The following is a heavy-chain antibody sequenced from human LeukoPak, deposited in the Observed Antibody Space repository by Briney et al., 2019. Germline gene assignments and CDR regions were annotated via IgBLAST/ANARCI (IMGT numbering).Heavy chain of an antibody. D-gene: IGHD2-2*01. CDR3: AKFPPIVVVPAAIAVFDY. CDR2: ISGSGGGT. V-gene: IGHV3-23*01. J-gene: IGHJ4*02. CDR1: GFTFSSYA. Sequence: GGSLRLSCAASGFTFSSYAMSWVRQAPGKGLEWVSAISGSGGGTYYADSVKGRFTISRDNSKNTLYLQMNSLRAEDTAVYYCAKFPPIVVVPAAIAVFDYWGQGTLVTVSS.